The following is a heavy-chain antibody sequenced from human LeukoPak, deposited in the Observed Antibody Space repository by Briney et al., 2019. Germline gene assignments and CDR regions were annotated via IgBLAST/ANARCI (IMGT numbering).Heavy chain of an antibody. CDR2: IGGSGSFI. V-gene: IGHV3-48*02. Sequence: GGSLRFSCVGSGFTFSTYSIKWVRQAPGKGLEWVSHIGGSGSFIYYADSVKGRFTISRDNAKNSVYLQMNSLRDEDTAVYFCARLLATWDYYYMDVWGKGTTVTVSS. CDR3: ARLLATWDYYYMDV. D-gene: IGHD3-3*02. CDR1: GFTFSTYS. J-gene: IGHJ6*03.